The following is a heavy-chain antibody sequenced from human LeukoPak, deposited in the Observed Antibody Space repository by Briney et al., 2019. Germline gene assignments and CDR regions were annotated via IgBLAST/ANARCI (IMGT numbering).Heavy chain of an antibody. CDR2: IYHSGST. Sequence: PSQTLSLTCTVSGGSISSGGYYWSWIRQPPGKGLEWIGYIYHSGSTYYNPSLKSRVTISVDRSKNQFSLKLSSVTAADTAVYYCARGRDTVTYGALYSDYWGQGTLVTVSS. CDR1: GGSISSGGYY. D-gene: IGHD4-11*01. V-gene: IGHV4-30-2*01. CDR3: ARGRDTVTYGALYSDY. J-gene: IGHJ4*02.